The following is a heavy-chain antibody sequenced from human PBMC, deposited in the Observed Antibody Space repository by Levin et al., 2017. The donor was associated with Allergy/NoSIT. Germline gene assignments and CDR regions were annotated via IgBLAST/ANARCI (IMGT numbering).Heavy chain of an antibody. CDR1: GFTFSSYA. J-gene: IGHJ4*02. Sequence: GESLKISCAASGFTFSSYAMSWVRQAPGKGLEWVSAISGSGGSTYYADSVKGRFTISRDNSKNTLYLQMNSLRAEDPAVYYCAKGESSGWYRNFDYWGQGTLVTVSS. V-gene: IGHV3-23*01. CDR2: ISGSGGST. D-gene: IGHD6-19*01. CDR3: AKGESSGWYRNFDY.